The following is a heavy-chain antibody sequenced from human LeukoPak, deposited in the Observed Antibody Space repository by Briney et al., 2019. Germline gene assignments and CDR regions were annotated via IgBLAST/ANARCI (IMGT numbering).Heavy chain of an antibody. CDR3: AKGARYYYDSSGYYSGLFFDY. V-gene: IGHV3-23*01. Sequence: PGGSLRLSCAASGFTFSSYAMSWVRQAPGKGLEWVSAISGSGGSTYYAGSVKGRFTISRDNSKNTLYLQMNSLRAEDTAVYYCAKGARYYYDSSGYYSGLFFDYWGQGTLVTVSS. CDR1: GFTFSSYA. J-gene: IGHJ4*02. D-gene: IGHD3-22*01. CDR2: ISGSGGST.